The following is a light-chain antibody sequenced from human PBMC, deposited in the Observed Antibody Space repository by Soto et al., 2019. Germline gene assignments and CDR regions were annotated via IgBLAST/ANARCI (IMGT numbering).Light chain of an antibody. J-gene: IGKJ1*01. CDR2: KAS. V-gene: IGKV1-5*03. CDR1: QSISSW. Sequence: DIQMTQSPSTLSASVGDSVTITCRASQSISSWLAWYQQKPGNPPNLLIYKASTLDSGVPSRFSGSGSGTEFTITINSLQPDDFATYYCQQYYSRKTFGQGTKVQI. CDR3: QQYYSRKT.